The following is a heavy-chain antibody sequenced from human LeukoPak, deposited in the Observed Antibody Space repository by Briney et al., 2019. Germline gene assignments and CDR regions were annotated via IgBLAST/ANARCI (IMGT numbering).Heavy chain of an antibody. J-gene: IGHJ4*02. CDR3: AKGPLIEVAGTTWDY. CDR2: ISGSGGVT. CDR1: GLTFSNYA. Sequence: QPGGSLRLSCAVTGLTFSNYAMGWVRQAPGKGPEWVSDISGSGGVTHYADSVKGRFSISRDNSKNTLYLQMSSLRAEDTAVYYCAKGPLIEVAGTTWDYWGQGTLVTVSS. D-gene: IGHD6-19*01. V-gene: IGHV3-23*01.